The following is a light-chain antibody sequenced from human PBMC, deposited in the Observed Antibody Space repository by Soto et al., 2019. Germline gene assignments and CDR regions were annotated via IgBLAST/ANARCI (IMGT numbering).Light chain of an antibody. J-gene: IGKJ4*01. CDR1: QSLLHSNGYNY. V-gene: IGKV2D-29*01. CDR2: EVS. CDR3: MQSVQFPRT. Sequence: DIVMTQSPLSLPVTPGEPASISCRSSQSLLHSNGYNYLDWYLQKPGHPPQLLIFEVSNHFSGVSDRFSGSGSGTDFTLKISRVEAEDVGVYYCMQSVQFPRTFGGGTKVDIK.